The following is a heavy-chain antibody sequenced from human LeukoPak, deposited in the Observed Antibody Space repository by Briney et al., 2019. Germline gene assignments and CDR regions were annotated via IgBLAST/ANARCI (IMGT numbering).Heavy chain of an antibody. CDR2: INPSGGST. Sequence: GASVKVSCKASGYTFTSYYMHWVRQAPGQGLEWMGIINPSGGSTSYAQKFQGRVTMTRDMSTSTVYMELSSLRSEDTAVYYCARAIILGYCTNGVCYGSPSSTPLDYWGQGTLVTVSS. D-gene: IGHD2-8*01. CDR3: ARAIILGYCTNGVCYGSPSSTPLDY. CDR1: GYTFTSYY. V-gene: IGHV1-46*01. J-gene: IGHJ4*02.